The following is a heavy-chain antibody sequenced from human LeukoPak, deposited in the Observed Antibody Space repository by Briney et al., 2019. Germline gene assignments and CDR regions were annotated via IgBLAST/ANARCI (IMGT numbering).Heavy chain of an antibody. CDR2: IYHSGST. CDR1: GYSISSGYY. J-gene: IGHJ4*02. Sequence: SETLSLTCTVSGYSISSGYYWGWIRQPPGKGLEWIGSIYHSGSTYYNPSLKSRVTISVDTSKNQFSLKLSSVTAADTAVYYCARDRAWVVPAGWVGATLFDYWGQGTLVTVSS. CDR3: ARDRAWVVPAGWVGATLFDY. D-gene: IGHD2-2*01. V-gene: IGHV4-38-2*02.